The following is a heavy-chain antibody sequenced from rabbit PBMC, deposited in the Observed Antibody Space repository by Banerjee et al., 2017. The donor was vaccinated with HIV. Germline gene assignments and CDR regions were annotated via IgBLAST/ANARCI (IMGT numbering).Heavy chain of an antibody. V-gene: IGHV1S45*01. CDR3: ARDLAGVIGWNFGL. D-gene: IGHD4-1*01. J-gene: IGHJ6*01. Sequence: QEQLQESGGGLFQPGGSLTLTCKASGFDFSSNAMCWVRQAPGKGLEWIGCIYAGSSDSTYYASWAKGRFTISKTSSTTVTLQMTSLTAADTATYFCARDLAGVIGWNFGLWGPGTLVTVS. CDR2: IYAGSSDST. CDR1: GFDFSSNA.